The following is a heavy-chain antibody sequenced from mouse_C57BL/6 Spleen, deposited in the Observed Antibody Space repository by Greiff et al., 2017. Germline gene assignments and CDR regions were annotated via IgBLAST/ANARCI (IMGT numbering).Heavy chain of an antibody. J-gene: IGHJ2*01. D-gene: IGHD2-3*01. CDR2: INPNNGGT. Sequence: VQLQQSGPELVKPGASVKIPCKASGYTFTDYNMDWVKQSHGKSLEWIGDINPNNGGTIYNQKFKGKATLTVYKSSSTAYMESRSLASEDTAVYYSASLDGYYLNFDYWGQGTTLTVSS. CDR1: GYTFTDYN. CDR3: ASLDGYYLNFDY. V-gene: IGHV1-18*01.